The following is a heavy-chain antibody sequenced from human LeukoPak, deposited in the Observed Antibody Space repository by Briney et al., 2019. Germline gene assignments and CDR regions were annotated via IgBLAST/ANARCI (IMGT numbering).Heavy chain of an antibody. CDR1: GFTFSTYW. CDR3: ATGAGRSGF. J-gene: IGHJ4*02. V-gene: IGHV3-15*01. Sequence: GGSLRLSCAASGFTFSTYWMSWVRQAPGKGLEWVGRISTKAEGGTTAYAAAVKDRFSISRNDPENTLYLQMDSLKTEDSAVYYCATGAGRSGFWGQGTLVTVSS. CDR2: ISTKAEGGTT. D-gene: IGHD3-22*01.